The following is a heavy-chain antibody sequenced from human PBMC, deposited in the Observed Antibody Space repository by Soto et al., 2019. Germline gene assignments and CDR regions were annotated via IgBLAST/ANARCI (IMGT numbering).Heavy chain of an antibody. CDR3: AKDPLNTGYSSGWYPYYFDY. D-gene: IGHD6-19*01. CDR1: GFTFSSYA. Sequence: PGGSLRLSCAASGFTFSSYAMSWVRQAPGKGLDWVSAISGSGGSTYYADSVKGRFTISRDNSKNTLYLQMNSLRAEDTAVYYCAKDPLNTGYSSGWYPYYFDYWGQGTLVTVSS. V-gene: IGHV3-23*01. J-gene: IGHJ4*02. CDR2: ISGSGGST.